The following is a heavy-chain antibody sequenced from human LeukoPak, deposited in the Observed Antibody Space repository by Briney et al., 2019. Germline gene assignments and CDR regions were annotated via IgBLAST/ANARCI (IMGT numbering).Heavy chain of an antibody. J-gene: IGHJ5*02. D-gene: IGHD3-10*01. CDR3: ARRVRRGDNWFDP. Sequence: ASVKVSCKASGYTFTGYYIHLVRQAPGQGLEWMGWINPNSGDTNYAQKFQGRVTMTRDTSISTAYMELSRLRSDDTAVYYCARRVRRGDNWFDPWGQGTLVTVSS. CDR1: GYTFTGYY. V-gene: IGHV1-2*02. CDR2: INPNSGDT.